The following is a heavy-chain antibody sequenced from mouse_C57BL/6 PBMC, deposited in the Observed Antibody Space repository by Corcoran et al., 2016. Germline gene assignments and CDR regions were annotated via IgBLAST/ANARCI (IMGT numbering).Heavy chain of an antibody. D-gene: IGHD1-1*01. CDR2: VYPRDGST. J-gene: IGHJ2*01. V-gene: IGHV1-85*01. Sequence: QVQLQQSGAELVKPGASVKLSCKASGYAFTSYDINWVKQRPGKGLEWIGWVYPRDGSTKYNENFKGKATLTADKSSSTAYMDLRSLTSEDSAVYFCARGGYGSSYWGQGTTLTVSS. CDR1: GYAFTSYD. CDR3: ARGGYGSSY.